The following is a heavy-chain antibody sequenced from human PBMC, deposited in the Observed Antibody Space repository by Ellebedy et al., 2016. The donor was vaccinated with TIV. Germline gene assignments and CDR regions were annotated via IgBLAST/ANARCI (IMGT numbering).Heavy chain of an antibody. CDR3: ARDRDAAMASFYYYGLDV. J-gene: IGHJ6*02. V-gene: IGHV1-2*02. CDR1: GYTFTAYY. D-gene: IGHD5-18*01. CDR2: VSPNRGDT. Sequence: AASVKVSCKASGYTFTAYYVHWVRQAPGQGLEWMGWVSPNRGDTHYAQKFRGRVTMARDTSISTAYMVLSGLTYDDTAVYYCARDRDAAMASFYYYGLDVWGQGTTVTVSS.